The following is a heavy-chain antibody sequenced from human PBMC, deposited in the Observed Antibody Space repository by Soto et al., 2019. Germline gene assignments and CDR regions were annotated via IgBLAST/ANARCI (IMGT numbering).Heavy chain of an antibody. V-gene: IGHV3-74*03. CDR1: GFSLSPYW. D-gene: IGHD3-16*01. J-gene: IGHJ4*02. CDR3: ARDLGGPDY. CDR2: LSSDGFGA. Sequence: WGSLRLSCSASGFSLSPYWMPWVRQVPGRGLEGVARLSSDGFGAAYADSVKGRFFISRDIARNTLSLQMNSLRADDTAVYYCARDLGGPDYWGRGTSVTVSS.